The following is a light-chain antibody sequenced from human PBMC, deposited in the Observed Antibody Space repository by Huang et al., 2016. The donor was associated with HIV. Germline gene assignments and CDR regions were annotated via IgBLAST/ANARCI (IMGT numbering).Light chain of an antibody. V-gene: IGKV1-NL1*01. CDR2: ATS. CDR1: QGSGNS. Sequence: DIQMTQSLSSLSASVGDRVTITRRASQGSGNSLSWYQQKPEKAPRLLLDATSTLESSVRSRFSGSGSGTNYTLTINTLQPEDIASYYCQQYHSLPWTFGQGTKVEIK. J-gene: IGKJ1*01. CDR3: QQYHSLPWT.